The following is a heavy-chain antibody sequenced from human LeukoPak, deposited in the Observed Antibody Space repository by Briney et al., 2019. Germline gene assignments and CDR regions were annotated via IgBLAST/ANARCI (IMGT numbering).Heavy chain of an antibody. J-gene: IGHJ6*02. CDR2: IIPIFGTA. CDR1: GGTFSSYA. Sequence: ASVKVSCKASGGTFSSYASSWVRQAPGQGLEWMGGIIPIFGTANYAQKFQGRVTITADESTSTAYMELSSLRSEDTAVYYCARATRITMIVVGTHYYGMDVWGQGSTVTVSS. D-gene: IGHD3-22*01. CDR3: ARATRITMIVVGTHYYGMDV. V-gene: IGHV1-69*13.